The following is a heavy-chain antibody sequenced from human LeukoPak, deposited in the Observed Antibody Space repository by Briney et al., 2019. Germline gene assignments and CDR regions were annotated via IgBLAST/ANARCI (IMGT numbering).Heavy chain of an antibody. CDR2: ISYDGSNK. J-gene: IGHJ4*02. D-gene: IGHD3-10*01. Sequence: PGGSLRLSCAASGFTFSSYGMHRVRQAPGKGLEWVAVISYDGSNKYYADSVKGRFTISRDNSKNTLYLQMNSLRAEDTAVYYCARDSGSGSYSGYWGLGTLVTVSS. V-gene: IGHV3-30*03. CDR3: ARDSGSGSYSGY. CDR1: GFTFSSYG.